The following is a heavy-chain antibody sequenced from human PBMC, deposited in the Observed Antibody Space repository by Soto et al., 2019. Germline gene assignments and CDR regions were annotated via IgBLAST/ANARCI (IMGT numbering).Heavy chain of an antibody. Sequence: QLQLQESGPGLVKPSETLSLTCAVSGDSIRNRNFYWGWIRQPPGRGLEWIVSRYDDASTFYNPSIKRRVTISVDTSKNRLSLKVTSVTAADTGVYYCARGIYVGASGYYLDFWGQGTLVTVSS. CDR1: GDSIRNRNFY. V-gene: IGHV4-39*01. J-gene: IGHJ4*02. CDR3: ARGIYVGASGYYLDF. CDR2: RYDDAST. D-gene: IGHD3-22*01.